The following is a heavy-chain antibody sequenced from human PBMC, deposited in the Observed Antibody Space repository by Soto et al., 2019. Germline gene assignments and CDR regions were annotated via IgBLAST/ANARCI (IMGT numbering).Heavy chain of an antibody. CDR1: GGSISSGGYY. J-gene: IGHJ5*02. CDR3: ARESGYDWRTLNWFDP. CDR2: IYYSGST. D-gene: IGHD5-12*01. Sequence: QVQLQESGPGLVKPSQTLSLTCTVSGGSISSGGYYWSWIRQHPGKGLEWIGYIYYSGSTYYNPSLESRVAISVDTSKNQFSLKLSSVTAADTAVYYCARESGYDWRTLNWFDPWGQGTLVTVSS. V-gene: IGHV4-31*03.